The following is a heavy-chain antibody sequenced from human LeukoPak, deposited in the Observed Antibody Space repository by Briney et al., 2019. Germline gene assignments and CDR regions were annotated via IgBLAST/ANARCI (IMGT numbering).Heavy chain of an antibody. CDR1: GFTFGSFA. CDR2: ISASGHYI. D-gene: IGHD2-2*01. V-gene: IGHV3-23*01. Sequence: GGSLRLSCEASGFTFGSFAMSWVRQAPGKGLEWLSGISASGHYIYYADSVKGRFTISTDNSKNTLYIEMNSLRAEDTAVYYCARDGSWGDYQFYFYMDVWGKGTTVTVSS. J-gene: IGHJ6*03. CDR3: ARDGSWGDYQFYFYMDV.